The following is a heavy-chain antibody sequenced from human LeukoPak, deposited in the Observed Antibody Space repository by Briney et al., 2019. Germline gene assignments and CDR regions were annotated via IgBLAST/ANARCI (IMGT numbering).Heavy chain of an antibody. CDR1: GFTFSSYA. V-gene: IGHV3-30-3*01. D-gene: IGHD4-17*01. Sequence: PGGSLRLSCAASGFTFSSYAMHWVRQAPGKGLEWVAVISYDGSNKYYADSVKGRFTISRDNSKNTLYLQMNSLRAEDTAVYYCAKDSSRPTTGNAFDIWGQGTMVTVSS. CDR2: ISYDGSNK. J-gene: IGHJ3*02. CDR3: AKDSSRPTTGNAFDI.